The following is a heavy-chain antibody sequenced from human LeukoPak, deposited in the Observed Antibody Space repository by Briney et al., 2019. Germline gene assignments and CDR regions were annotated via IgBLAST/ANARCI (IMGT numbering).Heavy chain of an antibody. CDR1: GGSISSTGYS. J-gene: IGHJ4*02. CDR2: VYYSGST. D-gene: IGHD2-21*01. V-gene: IGHV4-39*01. Sequence: PSETLSLTRTVSGGSISSTGYSWGWIRQPPGKGLEWIGSVYYSGSTHYNPSLKSRVTISGDTSKNQFSLKLSSVTAADTAVYYCARQSLASYDYWGQGSLVTVSS. CDR3: ARQSLASYDY.